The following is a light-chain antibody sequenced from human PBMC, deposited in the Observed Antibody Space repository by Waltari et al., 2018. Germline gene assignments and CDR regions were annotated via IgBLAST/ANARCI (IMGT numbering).Light chain of an antibody. Sequence: QSVLTQPPSVSGAPGQRVTIACTGSGSNIRAGHDVPWYPQVPRAAPKLLIYGSSSRPLGVPDRFFGSTSGTSASLAIIGLQAEDEADYYCQSYDITLRVVFGGGTKLTVL. CDR2: GSS. CDR3: QSYDITLRVV. V-gene: IGLV1-40*01. J-gene: IGLJ3*02. CDR1: GSNIRAGHD.